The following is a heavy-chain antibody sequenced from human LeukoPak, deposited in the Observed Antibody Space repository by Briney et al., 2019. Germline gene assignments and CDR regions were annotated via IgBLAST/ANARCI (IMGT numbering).Heavy chain of an antibody. CDR3: ATDGGDSKIQY. J-gene: IGHJ1*01. CDR1: GFTFSSYW. CDR2: IKQDGSEK. V-gene: IGHV3-7*03. Sequence: GGSLRLSCAASGFTFSSYWMSWVRQAPGKGLEWVANIKQDGSEKYYVDSVKGRFTISRDNAKNSLYLQMNSLRAEDTAVYYCATDGGDSKIQYWGQGTLVSVSS. D-gene: IGHD2-21*01.